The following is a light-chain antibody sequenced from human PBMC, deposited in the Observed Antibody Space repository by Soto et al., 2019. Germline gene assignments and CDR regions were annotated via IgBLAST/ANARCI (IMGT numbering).Light chain of an antibody. CDR2: AAS. V-gene: IGKV1-39*01. CDR1: QSISSY. J-gene: IGKJ5*01. CDR3: QQSYSTLIT. Sequence: DIQMTQSPSSLSASVGDRVTITCRASQSISSYLNWKQQKPGKAPKLLIYAASSLQSGVPSRFSGSGSGTDFTFTISSLQPEDFATYYCQQSYSTLITFGQGTRLEIK.